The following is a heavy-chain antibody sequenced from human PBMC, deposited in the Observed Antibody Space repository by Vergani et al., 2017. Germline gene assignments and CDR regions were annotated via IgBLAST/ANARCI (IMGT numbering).Heavy chain of an antibody. CDR1: GGSISSYN. CDR2: IYYSGST. D-gene: IGHD7-27*01. CDR3: ARDRRLGRDWYFDL. Sequence: QVQLQESGPGLVKPSETLSLTCSVSGGSISSYNWSWIRQPAGKGLEWIGYIYYSGSTNYNPSLKSRVTISVDTSKNQLSRKLSSVTAADTAVYYCARDRRLGRDWYFDLWGRGTLVTVSS. V-gene: IGHV4-59*01. J-gene: IGHJ2*01.